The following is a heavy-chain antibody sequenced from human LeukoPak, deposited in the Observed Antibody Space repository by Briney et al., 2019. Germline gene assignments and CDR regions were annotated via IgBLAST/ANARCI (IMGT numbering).Heavy chain of an antibody. CDR2: IIPIRGIA. V-gene: IGHV1-69*04. D-gene: IGHD3-10*01. J-gene: IGHJ5*02. CDR1: GGTFISYA. Sequence: GSSETVSCMGSGGTFISYALSWLRQPPAQGREWVERIIPIRGIANYAQKFQGRVTITADKSTSTAYMELSSLRSEDTAVYYCARDPTGTGSPYNWFDPWGQGTLVTVSS. CDR3: ARDPTGTGSPYNWFDP.